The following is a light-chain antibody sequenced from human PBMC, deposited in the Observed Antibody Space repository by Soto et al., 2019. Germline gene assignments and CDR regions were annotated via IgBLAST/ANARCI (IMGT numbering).Light chain of an antibody. Sequence: DIQMTQSPSTLSASVVDRVTITCRASQSISSWLAWYQQKPGKAPRLLIYDASSLEGGVPSRFSGRGSGTEFTLTIRGLQSEDFAVYYCQQYNNWPPWRCGQGTKGDIK. V-gene: IGKV1-5*01. CDR1: QSISSW. CDR3: QQYNNWPPWR. J-gene: IGKJ1*01. CDR2: DAS.